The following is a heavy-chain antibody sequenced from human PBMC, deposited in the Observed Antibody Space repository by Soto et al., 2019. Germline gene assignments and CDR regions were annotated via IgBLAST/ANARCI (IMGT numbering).Heavy chain of an antibody. D-gene: IGHD5-12*01. V-gene: IGHV3-30*18. J-gene: IGHJ4*02. Sequence: HPGGSLRLSCAASGFTFSSYGMHWVRQAPGKGLEWVAVISYDGSNKYYADSVKGRFTISRDNSKNTLYLQMNSLRAEDTAVYYCAKGDGYNVDYWGQGTLVTVSS. CDR3: AKGDGYNVDY. CDR1: GFTFSSYG. CDR2: ISYDGSNK.